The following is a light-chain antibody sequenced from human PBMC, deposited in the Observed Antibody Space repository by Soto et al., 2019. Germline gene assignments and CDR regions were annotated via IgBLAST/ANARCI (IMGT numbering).Light chain of an antibody. V-gene: IGKV1-6*01. CDR2: SVS. CDR1: QDIRHD. CDR3: LQDDAYPLT. Sequence: AIQMTQSPSSLSASVGDRVTITCRASQDIRHDLGWYQQKPGKAPKLLIYSVSTLHSGVPSRFSGTGSGTDFTLTISSLQPEDFATYYCLQDDAYPLTFGGGTKVEIK. J-gene: IGKJ4*01.